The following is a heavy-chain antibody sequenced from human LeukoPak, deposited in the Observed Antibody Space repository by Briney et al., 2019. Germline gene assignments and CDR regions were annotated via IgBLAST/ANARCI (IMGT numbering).Heavy chain of an antibody. Sequence: SETLSLTCTVSGGSVSSYYWSWIRQPPGKGLEWIGYIYYSGSTNYNPSLKSRVTISVDTSKNQFSLKLSSVTAADTAVYYCARLYCSSASCYFDYWGQGTLVTVSS. CDR3: ARLYCSSASCYFDY. CDR2: IYYSGST. D-gene: IGHD2-2*01. V-gene: IGHV4-59*02. CDR1: GGSVSSYY. J-gene: IGHJ4*02.